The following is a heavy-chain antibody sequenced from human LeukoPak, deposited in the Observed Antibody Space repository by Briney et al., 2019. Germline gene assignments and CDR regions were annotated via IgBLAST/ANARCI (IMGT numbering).Heavy chain of an antibody. CDR1: GFTFSSYA. Sequence: GGSLRLSCAASGFTFSSYAMHWVRQAPGKGLEWVAVISYDGSNKYYADSVKGRFTISRDNSKNTLYLQMNSLRAEDTAVYYCARDPLDYWGQGTLVTVSS. V-gene: IGHV3-30-3*01. J-gene: IGHJ4*02. CDR3: ARDPLDY. CDR2: ISYDGSNK.